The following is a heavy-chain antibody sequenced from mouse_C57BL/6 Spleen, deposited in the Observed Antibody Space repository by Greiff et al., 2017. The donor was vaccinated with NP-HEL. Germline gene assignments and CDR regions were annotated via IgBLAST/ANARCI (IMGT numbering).Heavy chain of an antibody. D-gene: IGHD1-1*01. V-gene: IGHV5-4*01. CDR1: GFTFSSYA. CDR2: ISDGGSYT. J-gene: IGHJ3*01. CDR3: AREDYYYGSSSWFAY. Sequence: EVMLVESGGGLVKPGGSLKLSCAASGFTFSSYAMSWVRQTPEKRLEWVATISDGGSYTYNPDNVKGRFTISRDNAKNNLYLQMSHLKSEDTAMYYCAREDYYYGSSSWFAYVGQGTLVTVSA.